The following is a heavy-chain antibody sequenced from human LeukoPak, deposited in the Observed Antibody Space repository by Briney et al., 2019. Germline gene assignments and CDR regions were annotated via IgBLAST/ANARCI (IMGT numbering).Heavy chain of an antibody. CDR2: ISGDGSST. D-gene: IGHD1-1*01. V-gene: IGHV3-74*01. CDR1: GFTFTSYW. CDR3: ARDWVHRNSYYGLDV. Sequence: GGSLRLSCAASGFTFTSYWMNWVRQVPGKGLVWVSRISGDGSSTTYADSVKGRFTISRDNAKYTLYLQMNSLRAEDTAVYYCARDWVHRNSYYGLDVWGQGTTVTVSS. J-gene: IGHJ6*02.